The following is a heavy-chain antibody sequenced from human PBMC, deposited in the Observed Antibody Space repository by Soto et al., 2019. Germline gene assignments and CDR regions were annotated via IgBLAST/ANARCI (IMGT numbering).Heavy chain of an antibody. CDR2: INPNSGGT. J-gene: IGHJ6*02. D-gene: IGHD3-9*01. CDR3: ARDFSPTQSDVLTGYRIYYYYGMDV. V-gene: IGHV1-2*04. Sequence: GASVKVSCKASGYTFTGYYMHCVRRAPGQGLEWMGWINPNSGGTYYVQKFQGCVTMTRDTSISTAYMELSRLRSDDTAVYYCARDFSPTQSDVLTGYRIYYYYGMDVWGQGTTVTVSS. CDR1: GYTFTGYY.